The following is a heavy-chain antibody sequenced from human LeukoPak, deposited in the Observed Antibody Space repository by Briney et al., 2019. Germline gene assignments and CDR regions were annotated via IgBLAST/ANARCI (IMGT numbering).Heavy chain of an antibody. Sequence: SETLSLTCAVSGGPFSGYSWNWIRQPPGKGLEWIGEINHSGSTNYNPSLKNQVTMSIDTSKNQFSLRLSSVTAADTAVYYCARRKYYGDYLNWFDPWGQGTLVTVSS. V-gene: IGHV4-34*01. J-gene: IGHJ5*02. CDR2: INHSGST. CDR1: GGPFSGYS. D-gene: IGHD4-17*01. CDR3: ARRKYYGDYLNWFDP.